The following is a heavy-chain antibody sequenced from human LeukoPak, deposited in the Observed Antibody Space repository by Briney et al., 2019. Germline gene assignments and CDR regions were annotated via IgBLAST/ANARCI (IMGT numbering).Heavy chain of an antibody. CDR2: ISGSGDIT. CDR1: GFTFSSYA. D-gene: IGHD6-19*01. V-gene: IGHV3-23*01. J-gene: IGHJ6*03. Sequence: PGGSLRLSCAASGFTFSSYAMSWVRQAPGKGLEWVSGISGSGDITYYADSVKGRFTISRDNSKNTLYLQMNSLRAEDTAVYYCAKGGSGWYFSFYYYYMDVWGKGTTVTASS. CDR3: AKGGSGWYFSFYYYYMDV.